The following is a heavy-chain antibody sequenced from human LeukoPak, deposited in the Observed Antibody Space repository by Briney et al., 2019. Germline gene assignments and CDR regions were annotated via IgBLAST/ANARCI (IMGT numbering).Heavy chain of an antibody. V-gene: IGHV3-15*01. CDR2: SKTDGGTT. D-gene: IGHD3-9*01. CDR3: TTWKYYDILTGLNWFDP. J-gene: IGHJ5*02. Sequence: GGSLRLSCAASGFTFSNAWMKSKTDGGTTDYAAPVKGRITISRDDSKNTLYLQMNSLKTEDTAVYYCTTWKYYDILTGLNWFDPWGQGTLVTVSS. CDR1: GFTFSNAW.